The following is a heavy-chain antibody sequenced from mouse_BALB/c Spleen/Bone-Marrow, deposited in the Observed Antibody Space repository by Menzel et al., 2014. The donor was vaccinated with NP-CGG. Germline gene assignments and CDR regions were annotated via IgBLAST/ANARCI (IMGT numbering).Heavy chain of an antibody. V-gene: IGHV1-7*01. Sequence: VQLQQSGAELAKPGASVKMSCKASGYTFTSYWMHWVKQRPGQGLEWIGYINPSTGYTEYNQKFEDKATLTADKSSSTAYMQLSSLTSEDSAVYYCARQITTVDYAMDYWGQGTSVTVSS. J-gene: IGHJ4*01. CDR2: INPSTGYT. CDR3: ARQITTVDYAMDY. D-gene: IGHD1-1*01. CDR1: GYTFTSYW.